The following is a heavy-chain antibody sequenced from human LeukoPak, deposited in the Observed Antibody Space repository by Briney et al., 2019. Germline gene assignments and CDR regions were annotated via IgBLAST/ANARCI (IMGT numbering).Heavy chain of an antibody. Sequence: GGSLRLSCAASGFTFSRYWMSWVRQAPGKGLEWVANIKQDGVEQYYVDSVEGRFTISRDNAKSSLFLQMNSLRAEDTAVYYCARISQRSFDPCGQGTLVTVSS. D-gene: IGHD2-15*01. J-gene: IGHJ5*02. CDR3: ARISQRSFDP. CDR2: IKQDGVEQ. V-gene: IGHV3-7*05. CDR1: GFTFSRYW.